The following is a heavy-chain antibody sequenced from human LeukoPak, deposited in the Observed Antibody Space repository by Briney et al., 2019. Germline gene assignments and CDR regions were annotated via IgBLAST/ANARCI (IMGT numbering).Heavy chain of an antibody. V-gene: IGHV3-74*01. CDR3: ARDGDNWNYLPYYYGMDV. CDR1: GFTFSSYW. Sequence: GGSLRLSCAASGFTFSSYWMHWVRQAPGKGLVWVSRINSDGSSTSYADSVKGRFTISRDNAKNTLYLQMNSLRAEDTAVYYCARDGDNWNYLPYYYGMDVWSQGTTVTVSS. CDR2: INSDGSST. J-gene: IGHJ6*02. D-gene: IGHD1-7*01.